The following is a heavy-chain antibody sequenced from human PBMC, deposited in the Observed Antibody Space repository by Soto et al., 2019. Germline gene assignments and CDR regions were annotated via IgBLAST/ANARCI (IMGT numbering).Heavy chain of an antibody. J-gene: IGHJ6*02. Sequence: ASVKVSCKASGYTFTSYGISWVRQAPGQGLEWMAWISAYNGNTNYAQKLQGRVTMTADTSTSTAYMELRSLRSDDTAVYYCARGNYPYGSGSYYYYYYYSMDVWGQGTTVTVSS. CDR2: ISAYNGNT. CDR3: ARGNYPYGSGSYYYYYYYSMDV. D-gene: IGHD3-10*01. CDR1: GYTFTSYG. V-gene: IGHV1-18*01.